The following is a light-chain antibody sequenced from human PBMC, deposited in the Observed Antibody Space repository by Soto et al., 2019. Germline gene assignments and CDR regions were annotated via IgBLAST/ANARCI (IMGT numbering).Light chain of an antibody. J-gene: IGKJ4*01. CDR2: AAS. CDR1: QDIAGY. V-gene: IGKV1-9*01. Sequence: IQMTDSPATLSASVLYRVTITFLASQDIAGYLAWYQHKPGRTPELLIYAASTLQSGVPSRFSGSGSGTDFTLTISSLQPEDFATYYCQQLERYPSTFGGGTKVDIK. CDR3: QQLERYPST.